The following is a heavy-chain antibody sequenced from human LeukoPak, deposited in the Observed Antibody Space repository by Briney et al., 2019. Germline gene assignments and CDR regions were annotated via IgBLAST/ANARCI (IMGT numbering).Heavy chain of an antibody. CDR3: ARGPFAAAALVEDY. D-gene: IGHD6-13*01. CDR2: INPNSGGT. CDR1: VYTFTCYY. Sequence: ASVKVSCKASVYTFTCYYMHWVRQAPGQGLEWVGLINPNSGGTNYAQKCQGRVTMTRDTSISTAYMALSRLRSDDTAVYYCARGPFAAAALVEDYWGQRTLLTVYS. V-gene: IGHV1-2*02. J-gene: IGHJ4*02.